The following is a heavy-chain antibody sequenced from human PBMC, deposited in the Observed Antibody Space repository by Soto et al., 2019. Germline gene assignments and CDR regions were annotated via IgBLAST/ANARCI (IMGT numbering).Heavy chain of an antibody. CDR3: ARSHAADRPRVAYYYYMAV. J-gene: IGHJ6*03. Sequence: SQTLSLTCVISGDSGSSTSAAWSWIRQSPSRGLEWLGMTYYRSKWYNDFAVSVRSRITINPDTSKNQFSLHLSSVTPEDTAVYYCARSHAADRPRVAYYYYMAV. CDR2: TYYRSKWYN. CDR1: GDSGSSTSAA. V-gene: IGHV6-1*01.